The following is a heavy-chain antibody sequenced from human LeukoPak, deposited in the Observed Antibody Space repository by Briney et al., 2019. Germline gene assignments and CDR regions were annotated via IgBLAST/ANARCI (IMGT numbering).Heavy chain of an antibody. V-gene: IGHV4-34*01. Sequence: SETLSLTCAVYGGSFSGYYWSWIRQPPGKGLEWIGEINHSGSTNYNPSLKSRVTISVDTSKNQFSLKLSSVTAADTAVYYCASGRVSGTEDDAFDIWGQGTMVTVSS. CDR3: ASGRVSGTEDDAFDI. CDR2: INHSGST. D-gene: IGHD6-13*01. J-gene: IGHJ3*02. CDR1: GGSFSGYY.